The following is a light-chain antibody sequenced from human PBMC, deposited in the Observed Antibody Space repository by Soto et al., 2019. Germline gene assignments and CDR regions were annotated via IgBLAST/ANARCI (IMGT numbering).Light chain of an antibody. Sequence: EIVLTQSPGTLSLSPGERATLSCRASQRVSSHSLAWYQQKPGQAPRTLIYGASSRATGIPDRFSGSGSGTDFTLTISRLEPEDFSVYYCHQYGTAPLTFGPGTKVDIK. V-gene: IGKV3-20*01. CDR3: HQYGTAPLT. CDR1: QRVSSHS. CDR2: GAS. J-gene: IGKJ3*01.